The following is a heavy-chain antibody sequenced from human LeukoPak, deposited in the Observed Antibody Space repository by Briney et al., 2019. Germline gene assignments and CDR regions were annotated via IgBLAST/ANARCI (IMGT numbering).Heavy chain of an antibody. CDR1: GDSISSYY. Sequence: SETLSLTCTVSGDSISSYYWSWIRQPPGKGLEWIGEINHSGSTNYNPSLKSRVTISVDTSKNQFSLKLSSVTAADTAVYYCASSSMGRYYYYYMDVWGKGTTVTISS. CDR2: INHSGST. V-gene: IGHV4-34*01. J-gene: IGHJ6*03. D-gene: IGHD1-26*01. CDR3: ASSSMGRYYYYYMDV.